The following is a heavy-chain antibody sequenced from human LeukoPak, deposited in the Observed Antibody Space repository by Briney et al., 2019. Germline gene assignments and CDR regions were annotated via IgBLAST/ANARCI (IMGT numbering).Heavy chain of an antibody. CDR3: AREVVVTMRTQYYFDY. V-gene: IGHV4-34*01. CDR1: GGSFSGYY. D-gene: IGHD3-22*01. Sequence: SETLSLTCAVYGGSFSGYYWSWIRQPPGKGLEWIGEINHSGSTNYNPSLKSRVTISVDTSKNQFSLRLSSVTAADTAVYYCAREVVVTMRTQYYFDYWGQGTPVTVSS. J-gene: IGHJ4*02. CDR2: INHSGST.